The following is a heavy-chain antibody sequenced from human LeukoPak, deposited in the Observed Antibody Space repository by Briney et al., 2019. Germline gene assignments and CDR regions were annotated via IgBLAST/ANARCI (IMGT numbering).Heavy chain of an antibody. CDR2: INPSGGST. CDR1: GYTFTSYY. Sequence: ASVKVSCKASGYTFTSYYMHWVRQAPGQGLEWMGIINPSGGSTSYAQKFQGRVSMTRDMSTSTVFMELSSLRSDDTAVYYCARTGSSGWYPDYWGQGTLVTVSS. V-gene: IGHV1-46*01. D-gene: IGHD6-19*01. J-gene: IGHJ4*02. CDR3: ARTGSSGWYPDY.